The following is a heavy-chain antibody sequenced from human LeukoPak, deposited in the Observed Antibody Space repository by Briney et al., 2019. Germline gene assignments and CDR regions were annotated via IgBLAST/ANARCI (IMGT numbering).Heavy chain of an antibody. CDR1: GFTFSSYA. Sequence: GGSLRLSCAASGFTFSSYAMSWVRQAPGKGLEWVSAISGSGGSTYYADSVKGRFTISRDNSKNTLYLQMNSLRAEDTAVYYCAKDRVLWFGGLPDAFDIWGQGTMVTVSS. V-gene: IGHV3-23*01. CDR3: AKDRVLWFGGLPDAFDI. CDR2: ISGSGGST. D-gene: IGHD3-10*01. J-gene: IGHJ3*02.